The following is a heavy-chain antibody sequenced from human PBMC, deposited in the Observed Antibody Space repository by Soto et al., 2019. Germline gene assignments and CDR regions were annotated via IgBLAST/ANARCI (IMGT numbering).Heavy chain of an antibody. CDR2: INHSGST. D-gene: IGHD3-10*01. Sequence: SETLSLTCAVYGGSFSGYYWSWIRQPPGKGLEWIGEINHSGSTNYNPSLKSRVTISVDTSKNQFSLKLSSVTAADTAVYYCARGGKRRRGSYSGTNFDYWGQGTLVTVSS. V-gene: IGHV4-34*01. CDR3: ARGGKRRRGSYSGTNFDY. CDR1: GGSFSGYY. J-gene: IGHJ4*02.